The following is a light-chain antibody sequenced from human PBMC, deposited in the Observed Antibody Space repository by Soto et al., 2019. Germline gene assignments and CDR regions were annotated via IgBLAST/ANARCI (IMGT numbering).Light chain of an antibody. V-gene: IGKV1D-13*01. CDR1: QGVSSA. CDR3: QQFNKFPLT. Sequence: AIQLTQSPSSLSASVGDRVRIFCRASQGVSSALAWYQQKPGKAPELLIYGVSSLGSGVPSRISGTGSGTDFTLTISSLQPEDFATYYCQQFNKFPLTFGGGTKVEIK. CDR2: GVS. J-gene: IGKJ4*01.